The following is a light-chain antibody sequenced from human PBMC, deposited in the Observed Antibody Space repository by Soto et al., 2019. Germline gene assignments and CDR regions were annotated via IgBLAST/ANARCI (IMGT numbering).Light chain of an antibody. CDR1: SSNIGNNF. CDR3: GTWDSSLSAVV. V-gene: IGLV1-51*01. J-gene: IGLJ2*01. CDR2: EDH. Sequence: QSVLTQPPSVSAAPGQKVTISCSGSSSNIGNNFVSWYQQLPGTAPKSLIYEDHKRLSGIPDRFSGSKSGTSASLGITGLETGDEGDYYCGTWDSSLSAVVFGGGTKLTVL.